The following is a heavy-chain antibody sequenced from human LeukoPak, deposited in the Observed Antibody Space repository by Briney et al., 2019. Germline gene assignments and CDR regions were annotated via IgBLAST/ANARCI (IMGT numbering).Heavy chain of an antibody. CDR3: ARAQPGAGIIYYYYYMDV. J-gene: IGHJ6*03. Sequence: PSETLSLTCTVSGVSISNGEYSWAWLRQPPGKGLEWIGSIYYTGSTYYNSSLKSRVTMSVDTSTNQFSLKLSSVTAADTAVYYCARAQPGAGIIYYYYYMDVWGKGTTVTVSS. CDR1: GVSISNGEYS. D-gene: IGHD6-19*01. CDR2: IYYTGST. V-gene: IGHV4-39*01.